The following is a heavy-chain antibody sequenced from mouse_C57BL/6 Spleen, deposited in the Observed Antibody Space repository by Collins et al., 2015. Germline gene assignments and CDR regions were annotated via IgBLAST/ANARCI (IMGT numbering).Heavy chain of an antibody. V-gene: IGHV1-78*01. D-gene: IGHD1-1*01. CDR2: IYPRDGST. CDR1: GYTFTDHT. J-gene: IGHJ4*01. Sequence: QVQLQQSDAELVKPGASVKISCKVSGYTFTDHTIHWMKQRPEQGLEWIGYIYPRDGSTKYNEKFKGKATLTADKSSSAAYMQLNSLTSEDSAVYFCARSAYYYGSSYDYAMDYWGQGTSVTVSS. CDR3: ARSAYYYGSSYDYAMDY.